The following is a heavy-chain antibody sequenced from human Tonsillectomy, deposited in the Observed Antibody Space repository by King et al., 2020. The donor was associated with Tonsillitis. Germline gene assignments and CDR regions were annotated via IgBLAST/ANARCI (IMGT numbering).Heavy chain of an antibody. CDR1: GFAFSDCG. CDR2: ISYDGSDK. D-gene: IGHD2-2*01. J-gene: IGHJ4*02. Sequence: VQLVESVGGVVQPGRSLRLSCAASGFAFSDCGMHWVRQAPGKGLDWVATISYDGSDKDYGDSVGGRFTISRDNSRSTLYLQVNSLRADDTAVYYCAKEGGAQYCSSASCSADYWGQGTLVTVSS. CDR3: AKEGGAQYCSSASCSADY. V-gene: IGHV3-30*18.